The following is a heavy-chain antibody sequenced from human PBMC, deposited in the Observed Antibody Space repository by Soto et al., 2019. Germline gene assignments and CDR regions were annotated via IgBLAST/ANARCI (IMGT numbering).Heavy chain of an antibody. Sequence: PCRSRRLSGSACACTHSDYYMSWIRQAPGTWLEWVSYISSSSSYTYYADSVKCRFTISRDNAKKSLYLQMHSLRAEDTAVYYCARGGGLRFLEWLSSDYYYYYGMDVCRKGTTVTVSS. V-gene: IGHV3-11*05. CDR2: ISSSSSYT. J-gene: IGHJ6*01. D-gene: IGHD3-3*01. CDR3: ARGGGLRFLEWLSSDYYYYYGMDV. CDR1: ACTHSDYY.